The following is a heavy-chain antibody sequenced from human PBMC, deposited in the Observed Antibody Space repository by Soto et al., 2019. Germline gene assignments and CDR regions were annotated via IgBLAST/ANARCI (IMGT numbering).Heavy chain of an antibody. CDR2: ITTSSAYI. CDR3: VRSATARLLRHSWFDT. Sequence: EVQLVESGGGLVKPGGSLRLSCAASGFTFNTYDMNWVRQAPGKGLEWVSSITTSSAYIYYADSLKGRITISRDNAKNSLFLKLNRLRAEATAVYYCVRSATARLLRHSWFDTWGQGTLVTVSS. V-gene: IGHV3-21*01. J-gene: IGHJ5*02. D-gene: IGHD2-21*01. CDR1: GFTFNTYD.